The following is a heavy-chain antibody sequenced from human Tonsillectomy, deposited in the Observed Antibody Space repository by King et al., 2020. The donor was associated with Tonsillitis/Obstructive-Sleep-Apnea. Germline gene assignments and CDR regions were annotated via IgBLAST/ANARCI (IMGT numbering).Heavy chain of an antibody. V-gene: IGHV4-39*01. Sequence: QLQESGPGLVKPSETLSLTCTVSGGSISSSSYYWGWIRQPPGKGLEWIGSIYYSGSTYYNPSLKSRVTISVDTSKNQFSLKLSSVTAADTAVYYCARQEVLRFLEWLKFDYWGQGTLVTVSS. CDR2: IYYSGST. J-gene: IGHJ4*02. D-gene: IGHD3-3*01. CDR1: GGSISSSSYY. CDR3: ARQEVLRFLEWLKFDY.